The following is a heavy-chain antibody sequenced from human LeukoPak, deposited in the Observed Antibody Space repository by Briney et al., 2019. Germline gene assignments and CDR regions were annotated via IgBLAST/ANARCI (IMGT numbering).Heavy chain of an antibody. CDR3: ARDRGLHMDV. D-gene: IGHD2-15*01. Sequence: SETLSLTCTVSGGSISSYYWSWIRQPPGKGLEWIGYIYNSGSTKDNPSLKSRATISVDTSKNQFSLKLSSVTAADTAVYYCARDRGLHMDVWGKGTTVTVSS. CDR2: IYNSGST. CDR1: GGSISSYY. J-gene: IGHJ6*03. V-gene: IGHV4-59*01.